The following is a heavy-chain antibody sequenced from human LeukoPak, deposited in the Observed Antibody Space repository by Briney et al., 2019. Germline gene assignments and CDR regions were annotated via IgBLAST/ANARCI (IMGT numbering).Heavy chain of an antibody. CDR1: GFTFTSYA. Sequence: PGGSLRLSCAASGFTFTSYAMSWVRRAPGKGLEWVSVISGSGGITYSADSVKGRFSISRDNSKNTLYLQMNSLRAEDTAAHYCAKERGNNGGNTNGYFDYWGQGTLVTVSS. CDR2: ISGSGGIT. CDR3: AKERGNNGGNTNGYFDY. J-gene: IGHJ4*02. V-gene: IGHV3-23*01. D-gene: IGHD4-23*01.